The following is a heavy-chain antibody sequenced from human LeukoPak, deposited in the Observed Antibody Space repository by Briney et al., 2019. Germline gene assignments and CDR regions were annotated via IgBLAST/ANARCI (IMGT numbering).Heavy chain of an antibody. D-gene: IGHD4-23*01. V-gene: IGHV3-23*01. Sequence: GGSLRLSCAASGVTFSSDAMNWVRQRPGKGLEWVSFISGSGDKTYYADSVKGRFTISRDNSKNTLYLQMSSLRAEDTAVYFCAKDRSLNGGNSNGYFDYWGQGTLVTVSS. CDR1: GVTFSSDA. CDR2: ISGSGDKT. J-gene: IGHJ4*02. CDR3: AKDRSLNGGNSNGYFDY.